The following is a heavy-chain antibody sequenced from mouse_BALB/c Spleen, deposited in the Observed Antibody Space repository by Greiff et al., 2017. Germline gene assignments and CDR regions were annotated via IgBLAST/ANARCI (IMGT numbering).Heavy chain of an antibody. J-gene: IGHJ3*01. CDR1: GYTFSSYW. CDR2: ILPGSGST. Sequence: QVQLKQSGAELMKPGASVKISCKATGYTFSSYWIEWVKQRPGHGLEWIGEILPGSGSTNYNEKFKGKATFTADSSSNTAYMKLSSLTSEDSAVNYCERLWRVAWFAYWGQGTLVTVSA. D-gene: IGHD6-1*01. V-gene: IGHV1-9*01. CDR3: ERLWRVAWFAY.